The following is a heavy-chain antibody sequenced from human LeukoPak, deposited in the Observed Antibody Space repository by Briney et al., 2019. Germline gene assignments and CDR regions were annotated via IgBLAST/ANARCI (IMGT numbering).Heavy chain of an antibody. CDR2: ISSSGSTI. J-gene: IGHJ4*02. CDR1: GFTFSSYE. V-gene: IGHV3-48*03. CDR3: ARYTYSSNSFDY. Sequence: GGSLRLSCAASGFTFSSYEMNWVRQAPGKGLVWVSYISSSGSTIYYADSVKGRFTISRDNAKNSLYLQMSSLRAEDTAVYYCARYTYSSNSFDYWGQGTLVTVSS. D-gene: IGHD6-13*01.